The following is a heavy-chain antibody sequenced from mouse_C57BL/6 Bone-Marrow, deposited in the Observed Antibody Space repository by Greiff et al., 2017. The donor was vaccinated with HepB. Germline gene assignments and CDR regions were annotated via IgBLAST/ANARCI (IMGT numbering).Heavy chain of an antibody. Sequence: QVQLQQSGPELVKPGASVKISCKASGYAFSSSWMNWVKQRHGKGLEWIGRIYPGDGDTNYNGKFKGKATLTADKSSSTAYMQLSSLTSEDSAVYFCARRGYDYDYAYWGQGTLVTVSA. CDR2: IYPGDGDT. V-gene: IGHV1-82*01. CDR1: GYAFSSSW. D-gene: IGHD2-4*01. CDR3: ARRGYDYDYAY. J-gene: IGHJ3*01.